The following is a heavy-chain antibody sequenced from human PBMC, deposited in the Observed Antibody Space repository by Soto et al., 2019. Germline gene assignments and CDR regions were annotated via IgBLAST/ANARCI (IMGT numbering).Heavy chain of an antibody. J-gene: IGHJ4*02. D-gene: IGHD6-19*01. CDR3: ARGSGWYHRPYYFDY. Sequence: QLQLQESGSGLVKPSQTLSLTCAVSGGSIRSGGYSWSWLWQPPGKGLEWIGYIYHSGSTYYNPSLKSRVTIAVDRSKNQFSLKLSSVTAADTAVYYCARGSGWYHRPYYFDYWGQGTLVTVSS. CDR1: GGSIRSGGYS. CDR2: IYHSGST. V-gene: IGHV4-30-2*01.